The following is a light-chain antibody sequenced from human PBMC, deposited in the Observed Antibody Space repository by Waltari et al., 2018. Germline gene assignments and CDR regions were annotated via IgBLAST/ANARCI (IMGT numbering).Light chain of an antibody. Sequence: QSVLTQPPSVSGAPGQTVTIPCTGSGSNIGAGYDVHWYQKRPGEAPKLLIYGVNTRPLGVPDRFSGSQSGTSASLAIRGLQAEDEADYYCQSYDPSVSVVFGGGTKLTVV. CDR1: GSNIGAGYD. J-gene: IGLJ2*01. CDR2: GVN. CDR3: QSYDPSVSVV. V-gene: IGLV1-40*01.